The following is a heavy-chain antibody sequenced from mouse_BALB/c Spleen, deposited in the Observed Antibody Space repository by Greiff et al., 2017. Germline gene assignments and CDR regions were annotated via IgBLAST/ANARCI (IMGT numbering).Heavy chain of an antibody. J-gene: IGHJ1*01. Sequence: DVKLVESGGGLVKPGGSLKLSCAASGFTFSDYYMYWVRQTPEKRLEWVATISDGGSYTYYPDSVKGRFTISRDNAKNNLYLQMSSLKSEDTAMYYCARDLRRDWYCDVWGAGTTVTVSS. CDR1: GFTFSDYY. CDR3: ARDLRRDWYCDV. V-gene: IGHV5-4*02. CDR2: ISDGGSYT.